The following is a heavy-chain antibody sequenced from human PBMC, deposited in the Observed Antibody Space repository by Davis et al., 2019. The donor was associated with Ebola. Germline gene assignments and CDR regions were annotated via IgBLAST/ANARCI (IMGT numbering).Heavy chain of an antibody. J-gene: IGHJ4*02. V-gene: IGHV4-59*02. CDR1: GGSVSGHY. Sequence: PSETLSLTCTVSGGSVSGHYWNWFRQPPGTGLEWIGFISGSGRTSYNPSLKSRVTISADTSKNQFSLNLNSVSAADTAVYFCARFGEGDYWGQGTLATVSS. D-gene: IGHD2-21*01. CDR2: ISGSGRT. CDR3: ARFGEGDY.